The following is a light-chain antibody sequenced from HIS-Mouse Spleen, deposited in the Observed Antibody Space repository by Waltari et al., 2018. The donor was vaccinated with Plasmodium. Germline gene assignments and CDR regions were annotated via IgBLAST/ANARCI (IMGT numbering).Light chain of an antibody. CDR2: EGS. J-gene: IGLJ2*01. CDR3: CSYAGSSTFVV. CDR1: SSAVGRYNL. V-gene: IGLV2-23*03. Sequence: QSALTQPASGSGSPGQSITISCTGTSSAVGRYNLVSWYQQHPGKAPKLMIYEGSKRPSGVSNRFSGSKSGNTASLTISGLQAEDEADYYCCSYAGSSTFVVFGGGTKLTVL.